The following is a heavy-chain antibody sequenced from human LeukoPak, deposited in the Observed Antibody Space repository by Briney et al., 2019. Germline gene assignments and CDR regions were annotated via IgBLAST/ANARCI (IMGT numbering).Heavy chain of an antibody. CDR3: AREAGDTSTSDAFDI. CDR2: IYHSGST. V-gene: IGHV4-30-2*01. D-gene: IGHD1-26*01. CDR1: GGSISSGGYS. J-gene: IGHJ3*02. Sequence: PSETLSLTCAVSGGSISSGGYSWSWIRQPPGKGLEWIGYIYHSGSTYYNPSLKSRVTISVDRSKNQFSLKLSSVTAADTAVYYCAREAGDTSTSDAFDIWGQGTMVTVSS.